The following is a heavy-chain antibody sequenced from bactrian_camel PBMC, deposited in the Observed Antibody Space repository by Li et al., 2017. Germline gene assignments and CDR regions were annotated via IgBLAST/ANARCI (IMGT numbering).Heavy chain of an antibody. V-gene: IGHV3S63*01. Sequence: HVQLVESGGGTVQAGGTLRLSCATSGFTFSLYSMAWFRQAPGKEREGIARVSLLAGNTEYDDSVKGRFKISHGADKNSVYLEMNNLTPEDTAVYYCAAAVGWICRLSSQQYAYWGPGTQVTVS. D-gene: IGHD5*01. CDR1: GFTFSLYS. J-gene: IGHJ4*01. CDR2: VSLLAGNT. CDR3: AAAVGWICRLSSQQYAY.